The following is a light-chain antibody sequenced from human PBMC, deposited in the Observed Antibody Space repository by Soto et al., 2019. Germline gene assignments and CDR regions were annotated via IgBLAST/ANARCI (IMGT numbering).Light chain of an antibody. CDR1: QGISNY. CDR2: DAS. Sequence: DLQMTQSPSSLSESVGDRVTITCQSSQGISNYLNWYQHKPGKAPKLLMYDASNLETVVPSRVSGSGSGTDFNFTISSLQHEDTATYFCQQYHYLPYTYGQGTKVEIK. J-gene: IGKJ2*01. V-gene: IGKV1-33*01. CDR3: QQYHYLPYT.